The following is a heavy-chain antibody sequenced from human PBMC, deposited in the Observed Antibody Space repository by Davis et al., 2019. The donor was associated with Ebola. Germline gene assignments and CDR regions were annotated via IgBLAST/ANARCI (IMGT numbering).Heavy chain of an antibody. CDR1: GFTFSSYS. J-gene: IGHJ4*02. D-gene: IGHD3-3*01. CDR2: ISSSSSTI. V-gene: IGHV3-48*04. Sequence: GGSLRLSCAASGFTFSSYSMNWVRQAPGKGLEWVSYISSSSSTIYYADAVKGRFTISRDNAKNSLYLQMNSLRAEDTAVYYCARMQLIRFLEWSSFDYWGQGTLVTVSS. CDR3: ARMQLIRFLEWSSFDY.